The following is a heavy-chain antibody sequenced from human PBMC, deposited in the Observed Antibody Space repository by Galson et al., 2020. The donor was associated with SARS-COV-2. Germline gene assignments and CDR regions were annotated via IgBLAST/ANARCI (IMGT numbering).Heavy chain of an antibody. CDR2: INHSGST. D-gene: IGHD1-26*01. J-gene: IGHJ4*02. CDR3: ARGDGSYSNYDFDY. CDR1: GGSFSGYY. V-gene: IGHV4-34*01. Sequence: SETLSLTCAVSGGSFSGYYWSWIRQPPGKGPEWIGEINHSGSTNYNPSLKSRVTISVDTTTNQFSLKLSSVTAADTAVYYCARGDGSYSNYDFDYWGQGTLVTVSS.